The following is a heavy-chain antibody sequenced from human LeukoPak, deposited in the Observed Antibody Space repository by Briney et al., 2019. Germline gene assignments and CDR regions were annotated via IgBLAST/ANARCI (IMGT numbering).Heavy chain of an antibody. J-gene: IGHJ4*02. CDR1: GFTFSSYG. D-gene: IGHD6-13*01. Sequence: PGGSLRLSCPASGFTFSSYGMSWVRQAPGKGLEWVSAIDGSGGSTYYTDSVKGRFTISRDNSKNTLYLQMNSLTAEDTAVYYCARHSSIWYLGHLGFDYWGQGTLLTVSS. CDR2: IDGSGGST. V-gene: IGHV3-23*01. CDR3: ARHSSIWYLGHLGFDY.